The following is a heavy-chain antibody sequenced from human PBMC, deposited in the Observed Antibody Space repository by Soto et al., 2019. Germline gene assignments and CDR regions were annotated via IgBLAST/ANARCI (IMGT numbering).Heavy chain of an antibody. CDR1: GYTFTSYA. J-gene: IGHJ6*03. CDR2: INAGNGNT. D-gene: IGHD3-10*01. V-gene: IGHV1-3*01. Sequence: QVQLVQSGAEVKKPGASVKVSCKASGYTFTSYAMHWVRQAPGQRLEWMGWINAGNGNTKYSQKFQGRVTITRDTSASTAYIELSSLRSEDTAVYYCARSLLWFGELLDYYYYYYMDVWGKGTTVTVSS. CDR3: ARSLLWFGELLDYYYYYYMDV.